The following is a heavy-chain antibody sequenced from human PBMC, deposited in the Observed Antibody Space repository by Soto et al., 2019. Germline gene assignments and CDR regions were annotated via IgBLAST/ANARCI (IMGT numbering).Heavy chain of an antibody. J-gene: IGHJ6*02. CDR2: IIPIFGTA. V-gene: IGHV1-69*13. Sequence: SVKVSCKASGGTFSSYAISWVRQAPGQGLEWMGGIIPIFGTANYAQKFQGRVTITADESTSTAYMELSSLRSEDTAVYYCARGVRGVHGDYYYGMDVWGQGTTVTVSS. CDR3: ARGVRGVHGDYYYGMDV. CDR1: GGTFSSYA. D-gene: IGHD3-10*02.